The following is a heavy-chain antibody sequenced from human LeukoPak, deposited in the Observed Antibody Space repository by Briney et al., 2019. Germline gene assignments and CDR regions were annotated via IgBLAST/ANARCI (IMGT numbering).Heavy chain of an antibody. V-gene: IGHV3-13*01. J-gene: IGHJ4*02. Sequence: GGSLRLSCAASGFNFIRSDMHWVRQVTGKGLEWVSGIGTAGDTFYPGSVKGRFTISREDGKNSLYLQMNSLRVDDTAVYYCAKDALRGPAAILRGIVADYWGQGTLVTVSS. D-gene: IGHD2-2*02. CDR1: GFNFIRSD. CDR2: IGTAGDT. CDR3: AKDALRGPAAILRGIVADY.